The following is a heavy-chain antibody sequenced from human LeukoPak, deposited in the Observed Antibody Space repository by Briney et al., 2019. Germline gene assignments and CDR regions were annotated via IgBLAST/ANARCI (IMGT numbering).Heavy chain of an antibody. CDR3: ARTPTTVTTGPSNWFDP. Sequence: ASVKVSCKASGGTFSSYAISWVRQAPGQGLEWMGRIIPILGIANYAQKFQGRVTITADKSTSTAYMELGSLRSEDTAVYYCARTPTTVTTGPSNWFDPWGQGTLVTVSS. CDR1: GGTFSSYA. D-gene: IGHD4-17*01. V-gene: IGHV1-69*04. J-gene: IGHJ5*02. CDR2: IIPILGIA.